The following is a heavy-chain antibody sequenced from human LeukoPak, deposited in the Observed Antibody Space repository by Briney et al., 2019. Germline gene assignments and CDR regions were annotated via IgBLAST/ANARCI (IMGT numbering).Heavy chain of an antibody. CDR3: ARAMGVDSSGWYGSPTDYYYYGMDV. J-gene: IGHJ6*02. CDR1: GGTFSSYA. Sequence: ASVTVSCKASGGTFSSYAISWVRQAPGQGLEWMGGIIPIFGTANYAQKFQGRVTITADESTSTAYMELSSLRSEDTAVYYCARAMGVDSSGWYGSPTDYYYYGMDVWGQGTTVTVSS. CDR2: IIPIFGTA. V-gene: IGHV1-69*13. D-gene: IGHD6-19*01.